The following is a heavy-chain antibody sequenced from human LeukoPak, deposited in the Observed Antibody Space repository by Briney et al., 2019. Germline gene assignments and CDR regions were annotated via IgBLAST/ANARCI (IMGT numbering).Heavy chain of an antibody. CDR2: IYSGGST. CDR3: AREGSTIFGVVSNYYYGMDV. CDR1: GFTVSSNY. J-gene: IGHJ6*02. D-gene: IGHD3-3*01. V-gene: IGHV3-66*01. Sequence: GGSLRLSCAASGFTVSSNYMSWVRQAPGKGLEWVSVIYSGGSTYYAGSVKGRFTISRDNSKNTLYLQMNSLRAEDTAVYYCAREGSTIFGVVSNYYYGMDVWGQGTTVTVSS.